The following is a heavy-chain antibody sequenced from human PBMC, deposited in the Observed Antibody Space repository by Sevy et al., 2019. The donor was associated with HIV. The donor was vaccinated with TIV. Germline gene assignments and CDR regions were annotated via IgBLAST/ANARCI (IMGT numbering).Heavy chain of an antibody. D-gene: IGHD1-1*01. CDR1: GFVFSSYS. CDR2: ISSSSSTI. CDR3: ARDAPRGLATGATRKFDY. V-gene: IGHV3-48*02. J-gene: IGHJ4*02. Sequence: GGSLRLSCAASGFVFSSYSINWVRQAPGKGLEWVSYISSSSSTIKYAHSVKGRFTISRDNAKNSLYLQMNSLRDDDTAVYYCARDAPRGLATGATRKFDYWGQGTLVTVSS.